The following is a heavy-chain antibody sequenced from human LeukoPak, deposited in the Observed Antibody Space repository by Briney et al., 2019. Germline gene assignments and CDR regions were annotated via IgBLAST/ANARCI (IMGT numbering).Heavy chain of an antibody. CDR2: IIPMFGAT. CDR1: GGIFSSYG. V-gene: IGHV1-69*05. J-gene: IGHJ4*02. Sequence: ASVKVSCKASGGIFSSYGINWVRQAPGQGLEWMGRIIPMFGATNYAQKFQGRVTVTTDESTSTAYMELSSLRSEDTAVYYCARGSYSDYILDYWGQGTLVTVSS. D-gene: IGHD4-11*01. CDR3: ARGSYSDYILDY.